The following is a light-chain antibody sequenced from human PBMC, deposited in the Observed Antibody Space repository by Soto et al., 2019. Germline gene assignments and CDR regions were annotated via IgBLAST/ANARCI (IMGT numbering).Light chain of an antibody. CDR3: QQYNTAPMT. CDR2: GAF. J-gene: IGKJ4*01. CDR1: QSISNNF. Sequence: EIVLTQSPGTLSLSPGEGATHSCRASQSISNNFLAWYQHKPGQAPRLLMHGAFNRASGIPDRFSGSASGTDFTLTISRLEPEDFAVYYCQQYNTAPMTFGGGTKVDI. V-gene: IGKV3-20*01.